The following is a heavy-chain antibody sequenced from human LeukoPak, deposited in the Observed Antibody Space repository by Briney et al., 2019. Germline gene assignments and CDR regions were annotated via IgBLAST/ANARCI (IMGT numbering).Heavy chain of an antibody. Sequence: SQTLSLTCTVSGGSISSGGYYWSWIRQHPGKGLEWIGYIYYSGSTYYNPSLKSRVTISVDTSKNQFSLKLSSVTAADTAVYYCARTGPRDGYTYYFDYWGQGTLVTVSS. CDR2: IYYSGST. D-gene: IGHD5-24*01. CDR3: ARTGPRDGYTYYFDY. CDR1: GGSISSGGYY. J-gene: IGHJ4*02. V-gene: IGHV4-31*03.